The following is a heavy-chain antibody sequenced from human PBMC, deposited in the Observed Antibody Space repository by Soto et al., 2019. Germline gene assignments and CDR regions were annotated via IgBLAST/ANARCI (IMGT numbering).Heavy chain of an antibody. J-gene: IGHJ3*02. Sequence: QVQLQQWGAGLLKPSETLSLTCAVYGGSFSGYYWSWIRQPPGKGLEWIGEINHSGSTNYNPSLKSRVTTSVDTSKNQFSLKLSSVTAADTAVYYCARGKGDCSSTSCSDAFDIWGQGTMVTVSS. CDR1: GGSFSGYY. CDR2: INHSGST. V-gene: IGHV4-34*01. CDR3: ARGKGDCSSTSCSDAFDI. D-gene: IGHD2-2*01.